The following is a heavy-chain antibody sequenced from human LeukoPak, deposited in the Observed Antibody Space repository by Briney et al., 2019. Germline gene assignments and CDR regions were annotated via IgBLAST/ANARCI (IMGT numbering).Heavy chain of an antibody. V-gene: IGHV3-64*01. CDR3: ARDRYSSPSNWFDP. Sequence: PGGSLRLSCAASGFTFSSYAMHWVRQAPGKGLEYVSAISSNGGSTYYANSVKGSFTISRDNSKNTLYLQMGSLRAEDMAVYYCARDRYSSPSNWFDPWGQGTLVTVSS. CDR2: ISSNGGST. J-gene: IGHJ5*02. D-gene: IGHD6-13*01. CDR1: GFTFSSYA.